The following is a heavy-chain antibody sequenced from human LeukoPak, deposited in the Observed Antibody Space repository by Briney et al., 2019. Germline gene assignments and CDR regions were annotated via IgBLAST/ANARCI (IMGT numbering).Heavy chain of an antibody. D-gene: IGHD5-18*01. Sequence: SETLSLTCAVYGGSFSGYYWSWIRQPPGKGLEWIGEINHSGSTNYNPSLKSRVTISVDTSKNQFSLKLSSVTAADTAVYYCARGRGGQLWLRGNSVFPSFDYWGQGTLVTVSS. CDR1: GGSFSGYY. CDR2: INHSGST. CDR3: ARGRGGQLWLRGNSVFPSFDY. J-gene: IGHJ4*02. V-gene: IGHV4-34*01.